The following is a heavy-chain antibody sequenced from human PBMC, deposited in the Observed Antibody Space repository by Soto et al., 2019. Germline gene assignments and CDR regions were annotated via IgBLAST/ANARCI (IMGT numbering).Heavy chain of an antibody. CDR3: ATVVVPAAMWCYYYYYYMDV. D-gene: IGHD2-2*01. CDR2: ISAYNGNT. Sequence: ASVKVSCKASGYTFTSYGISWVRQAPGQGLEWMGWISAYNGNTNYAQKLQGRATMTTDTSTSTAYMELRSLRSDDTAVYYCATVVVPAAMWCYYYYYYMDVWGKGTTVTVSS. V-gene: IGHV1-18*01. CDR1: GYTFTSYG. J-gene: IGHJ6*03.